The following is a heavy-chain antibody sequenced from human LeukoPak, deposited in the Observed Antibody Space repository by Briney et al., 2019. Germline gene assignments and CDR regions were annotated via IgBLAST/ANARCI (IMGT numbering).Heavy chain of an antibody. Sequence: PGGSLRLSCAASGFTFSSYSMNWVRQAPGKGLEWGSSISSSSSYIYYADSVKGRFTISRDNAKNSLYLQMNSLRAEDTAVYYCAREPTTVTTAFDYWGQGTLVTVSS. D-gene: IGHD4-17*01. J-gene: IGHJ4*02. V-gene: IGHV3-21*01. CDR3: AREPTTVTTAFDY. CDR2: ISSSSSYI. CDR1: GFTFSSYS.